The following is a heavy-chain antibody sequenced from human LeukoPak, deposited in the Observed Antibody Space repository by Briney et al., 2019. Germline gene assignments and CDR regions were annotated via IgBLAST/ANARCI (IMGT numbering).Heavy chain of an antibody. D-gene: IGHD3-3*01. CDR2: TNPDNGAT. CDR1: GYTFSDYY. J-gene: IGHJ3*01. V-gene: IGHV1-2*02. CDR3: ARDFGSILDV. Sequence: ASVKVSCKASGYTFSDYYIHWVRQAPGQGLEWMGWTNPDNGATSYAQQFQGRVIMTRDTSISSAYMDLSRLTSDDTAMYYCARDFGSILDVWGPGTMVTVSS.